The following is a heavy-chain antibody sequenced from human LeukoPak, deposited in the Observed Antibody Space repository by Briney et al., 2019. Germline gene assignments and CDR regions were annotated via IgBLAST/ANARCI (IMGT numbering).Heavy chain of an antibody. CDR1: GFTFTNAW. J-gene: IGHJ5*02. D-gene: IGHD4-17*01. CDR3: TRRHDYGDYLNWFDP. Sequence: GGSLRLSCAASGFTFTNAWMTWVRQVPGKGLEWVGHIKSKTDGGTTDYAAPVKGRFTILRDDSENTLYLQMKSLKIEDAAVYYCTRRHDYGDYLNWFDPWGQGALVTVSS. V-gene: IGHV3-15*01. CDR2: IKSKTDGGTT.